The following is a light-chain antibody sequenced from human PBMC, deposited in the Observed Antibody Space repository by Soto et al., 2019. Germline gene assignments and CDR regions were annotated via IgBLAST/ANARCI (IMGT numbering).Light chain of an antibody. V-gene: IGLV2-14*03. CDR1: SSDIGGYNY. CDR2: DVT. CDR3: SSYRASSTTHYV. Sequence: QSALTQPASLSGSPGQSITISCTGTSSDIGGYNYVSWYQQHPGKAPKLIIHDVTNRPSGVSARFFGSKSGNTASLTISGLQAEDEADYYCSSYRASSTTHYVFGTGTKVTVL. J-gene: IGLJ1*01.